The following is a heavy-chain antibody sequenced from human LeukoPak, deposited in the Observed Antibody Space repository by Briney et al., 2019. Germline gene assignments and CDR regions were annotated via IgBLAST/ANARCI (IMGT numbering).Heavy chain of an antibody. V-gene: IGHV1-18*01. CDR1: GYTFTSYG. J-gene: IGHJ5*02. D-gene: IGHD6-13*01. Sequence: ASVKVSCKASGYTFTSYGISWVRQAPGQGLEWMGWISAYNGNTNYAQKLQGRVTMTTDTSTSTAYMELSSLRSEDTAVYYCARVYSSSWYSWFDPWGQGTLVTVSS. CDR3: ARVYSSSWYSWFDP. CDR2: ISAYNGNT.